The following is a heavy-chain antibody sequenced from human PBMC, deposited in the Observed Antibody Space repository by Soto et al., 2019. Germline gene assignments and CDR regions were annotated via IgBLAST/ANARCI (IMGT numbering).Heavy chain of an antibody. CDR3: ARVGVDIVATMTDY. CDR2: IYYSGST. V-gene: IGHV4-39*01. J-gene: IGHJ4*02. D-gene: IGHD5-12*01. Sequence: PSETLSLTCTVSGGSISSSSYYWGWIRQPPGKGLEWIGSIYYSGSTYYNPSLKSRVTISVDTSKNQFSLKLSSVTAADTAVYYCARVGVDIVATMTDYWGQGTLVTVSS. CDR1: GGSISSSSYY.